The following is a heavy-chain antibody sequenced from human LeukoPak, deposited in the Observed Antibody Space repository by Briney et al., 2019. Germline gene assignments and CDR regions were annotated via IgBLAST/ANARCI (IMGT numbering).Heavy chain of an antibody. CDR3: AELGITMIGGV. Sequence: GGSLRLSCAASGFTFSSYEMNWVRQAPGKGLEWVSYISSSGSTIYYADSVKGRFTISRDNAKNSLHLQMNSLRAEDTAVSYCAELGITMIGGVWGKGTTVTISS. CDR1: GFTFSSYE. J-gene: IGHJ6*04. V-gene: IGHV3-48*03. D-gene: IGHD3-10*02. CDR2: ISSSGSTI.